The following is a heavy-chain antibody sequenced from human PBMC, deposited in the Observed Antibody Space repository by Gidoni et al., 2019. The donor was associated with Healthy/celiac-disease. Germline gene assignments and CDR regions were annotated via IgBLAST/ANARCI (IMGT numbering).Heavy chain of an antibody. CDR1: GGSISSRSYY. V-gene: IGHV4-39*01. Sequence: QLQLQESGPGLVKPSETLSLTCTVSGGSISSRSYYWGWVRQPPGKGLEWIGIIDYSGSTYYNPSLKSRVTISVDTSKNQFSLKLSSVTAADTAVYYCARHPYSSSGPFDYWGQGTLVTVSS. J-gene: IGHJ4*02. D-gene: IGHD6-6*01. CDR3: ARHPYSSSGPFDY. CDR2: IDYSGST.